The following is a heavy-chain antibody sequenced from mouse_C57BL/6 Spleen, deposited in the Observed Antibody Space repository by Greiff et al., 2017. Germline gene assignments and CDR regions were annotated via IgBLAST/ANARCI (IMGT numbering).Heavy chain of an antibody. Sequence: QVQLQQSGAELVRPGASVTLSCKASGYTFTDYEMHWVKQTPVHGLEWIGAIDPETGGTAYNQKFKGKAILTADKSSSTAYMELRSLTSEDSAVYYCTREITTEPYYFDYWGQGTTLTVSS. J-gene: IGHJ2*01. V-gene: IGHV1-15*01. CDR3: TREITTEPYYFDY. CDR1: GYTFTDYE. CDR2: IDPETGGT. D-gene: IGHD1-1*01.